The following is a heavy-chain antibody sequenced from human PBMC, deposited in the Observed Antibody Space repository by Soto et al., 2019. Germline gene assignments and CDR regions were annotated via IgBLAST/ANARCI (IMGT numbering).Heavy chain of an antibody. CDR1: GYTFISFG. CDR2: ISPYNGNT. V-gene: IGHV1-18*01. Sequence: ASVKVSFKASGYTFISFGLIWVRQAPGQGLQWMGWISPYNGNTDYGQKFQGRVTMTTDTSSSTAYMELRSLRSDDTAIYYCARPLDHYYYGMDVWGQGTTVTVSS. CDR3: ARPLDHYYYGMDV. J-gene: IGHJ6*02.